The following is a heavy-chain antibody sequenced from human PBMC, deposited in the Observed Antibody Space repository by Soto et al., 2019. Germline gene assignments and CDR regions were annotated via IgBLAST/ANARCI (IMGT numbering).Heavy chain of an antibody. Sequence: SETLSLTCAAYGGSFSGYYWSWIRQPPGKGLEWIGEINHSGSSTYYPSPQRRVTISSDTSTNQFSLKLSSVPAADTPVYYCGRGMAVFAGIRIFGVVIRSRDWFDPWGQGTLVAASS. V-gene: IGHV4-34*01. CDR2: INHSGSS. J-gene: IGHJ5*02. CDR3: GRGMAVFAGIRIFGVVIRSRDWFDP. CDR1: GGSFSGYY. D-gene: IGHD3-3*01.